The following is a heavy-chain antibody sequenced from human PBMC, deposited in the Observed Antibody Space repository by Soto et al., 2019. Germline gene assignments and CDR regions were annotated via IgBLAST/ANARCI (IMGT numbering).Heavy chain of an antibody. CDR2: TYYRSKWYN. CDR1: GDSVSSNSAA. V-gene: IGHV6-1*01. J-gene: IGHJ6*03. CDR3: ARDQQVPAAIIGYYYYYYMDV. D-gene: IGHD2-2*01. Sequence: PSQTLSLTCAISGDSVSSNSAAWNWIRQSPSRGLEWLGRTYYRSKWYNDYAVSVKSRITINPDTSKNQFSLQLNSVTPEDTAVYYCARDQQVPAAIIGYYYYYYMDVWGKGTTVTVSS.